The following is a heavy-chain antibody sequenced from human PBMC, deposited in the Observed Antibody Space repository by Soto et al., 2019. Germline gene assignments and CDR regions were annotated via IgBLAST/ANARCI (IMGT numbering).Heavy chain of an antibody. CDR1: GFTFDDYA. D-gene: IGHD6-13*01. J-gene: IGHJ6*02. CDR3: AKDRYSRLYGMDV. V-gene: IGHV3-9*01. CDR2: ISWNSGSI. Sequence: PGGSLRLSCAASGFTFDDYAMHWVRQAPGKGLEWVSGISWNSGSIGYADSVKGRFTISRDNAKNSLYLQMNSLRAEDTALYYCAKDRYSRLYGMDVWGQGPTVTVSS.